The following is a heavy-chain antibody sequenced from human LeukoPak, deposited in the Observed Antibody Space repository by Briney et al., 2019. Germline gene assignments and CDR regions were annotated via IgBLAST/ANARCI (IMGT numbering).Heavy chain of an antibody. Sequence: SETLSLTCTVSGGSITSYYWSWIRHPPGKGLEWIGCIYYSGTTNYNPSLKSRVTISVDTSKNQFSLKLSSVTAADTAVYYCARDGYSSSWHFFDYWGQGTLVTVSS. CDR1: GGSITSYY. D-gene: IGHD6-13*01. J-gene: IGHJ4*02. CDR2: IYYSGTT. CDR3: ARDGYSSSWHFFDY. V-gene: IGHV4-59*01.